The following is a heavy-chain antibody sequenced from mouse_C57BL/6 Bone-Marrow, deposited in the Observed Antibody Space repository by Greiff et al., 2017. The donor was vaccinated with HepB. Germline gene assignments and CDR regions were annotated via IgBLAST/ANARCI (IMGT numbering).Heavy chain of an antibody. Sequence: VQGVESGAELARPGASVKLSCKASGYTFTSYGISWVKQRTGQGLEWIGEIYPRSGNTYYNEKFKGKATLTADKSSSTAYMELRSLTSEDSAVYFCARSDYGKAYFDYWGQGTTLTVSS. CDR1: GYTFTSYG. J-gene: IGHJ2*01. CDR3: ARSDYGKAYFDY. D-gene: IGHD1-1*01. V-gene: IGHV1-81*01. CDR2: IYPRSGNT.